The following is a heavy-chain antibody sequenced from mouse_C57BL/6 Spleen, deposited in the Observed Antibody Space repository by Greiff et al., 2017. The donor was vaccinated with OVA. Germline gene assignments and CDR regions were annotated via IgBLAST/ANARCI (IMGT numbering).Heavy chain of an antibody. CDR2: IDPSDSFN. V-gene: IGHV1-50*01. Sequence: VQLQQPGAELVKPGASVKLSCKASGYTFTSYWMRWVHQRPGQGLAWIGEIDPSDSFNNYNPTFKGKVTLTVDTSSSTAYMQLSRLTSEDSAVYNCARGGGNIVYFDDWGQGTLVTVSA. J-gene: IGHJ3*01. D-gene: IGHD2-4*01. CDR1: GYTFTSYW. CDR3: ARGGGNIVYFDD.